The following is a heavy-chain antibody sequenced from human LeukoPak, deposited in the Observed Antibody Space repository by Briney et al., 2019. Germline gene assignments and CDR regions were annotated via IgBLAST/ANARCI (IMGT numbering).Heavy chain of an antibody. CDR3: ARGGGDY. Sequence: PGGSLRLSCAASGFIVISSYMIWVRQAPGKGLEWVSVIYSGGSTYYADSVKGRFTISRDNSKNTLYLQMNSLRADDTAVYYCARGGGDYWGQGTLVTVSS. J-gene: IGHJ4*02. CDR1: GFIVISSY. D-gene: IGHD2-15*01. CDR2: IYSGGST. V-gene: IGHV3-53*01.